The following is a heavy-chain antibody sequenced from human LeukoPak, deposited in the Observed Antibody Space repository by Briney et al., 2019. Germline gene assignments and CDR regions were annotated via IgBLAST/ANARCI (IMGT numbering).Heavy chain of an antibody. J-gene: IGHJ4*02. D-gene: IGHD6-13*01. CDR2: IYYSGTT. Sequence: PSETLSLTCTVSGGSISYYYWSWIRQSPGKGLEWIGYIYYSGTTNYNPSLKSRVTISVDTSKNQFSLQLRSVTAADTAVYYCARAPDSSSWSHFDYWGQGTLVTVSS. V-gene: IGHV4-59*12. CDR1: GGSISYYY. CDR3: ARAPDSSSWSHFDY.